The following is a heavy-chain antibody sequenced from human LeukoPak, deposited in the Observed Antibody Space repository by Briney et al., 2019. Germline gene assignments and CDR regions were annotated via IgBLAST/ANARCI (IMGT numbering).Heavy chain of an antibody. CDR2: INHSGST. D-gene: IGHD3-9*01. J-gene: IGHJ2*01. CDR3: ARYVLRYFDWLFPGGIKTRRGYWYFDL. CDR1: GGSFSGYY. V-gene: IGHV4-34*01. Sequence: SETLSLTCAVYGGSFSGYYWSWIRQPPGKGLEWIGEINHSGSTNYNPSLKSRVTISVDTSKNQFSLKLSSVTAADTAVYYCARYVLRYFDWLFPGGIKTRRGYWYFDLWGRGTLVTVSS.